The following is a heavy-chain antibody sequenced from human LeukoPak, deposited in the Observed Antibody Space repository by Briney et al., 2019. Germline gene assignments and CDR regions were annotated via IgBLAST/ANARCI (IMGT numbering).Heavy chain of an antibody. Sequence: PSETLSLTCTVSGYSISRGYYWGWIRQPPGKGLEWIGSIYRSGSTYYNPSLKSRVTISVDTSKNQFSLKLISVTAADPAVYYCAREGDKYANWFDTWGQGTLVTVSS. V-gene: IGHV4-38-2*02. D-gene: IGHD2-8*01. CDR1: GYSISRGYY. CDR2: IYRSGST. CDR3: AREGDKYANWFDT. J-gene: IGHJ5*02.